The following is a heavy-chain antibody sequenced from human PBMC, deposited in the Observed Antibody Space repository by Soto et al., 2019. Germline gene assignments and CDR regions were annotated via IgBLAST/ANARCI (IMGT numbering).Heavy chain of an antibody. D-gene: IGHD4-17*01. J-gene: IGHJ4*02. CDR2: INHSGST. CDR3: ARDATVDKGLDY. Sequence: PSETLSLTCAVYGGSFSGYYWSWIRQPPGKGLEWIGEINHSGSTNYNPSLKSRVTISVDTSKNQFSLKLSSVTAADTAVYYCARDATVDKGLDYWGQGTLVTVSS. CDR1: GGSFSGYY. V-gene: IGHV4-34*01.